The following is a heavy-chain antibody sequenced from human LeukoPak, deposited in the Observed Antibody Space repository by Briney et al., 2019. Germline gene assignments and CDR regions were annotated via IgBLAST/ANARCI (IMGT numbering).Heavy chain of an antibody. J-gene: IGHJ4*02. V-gene: IGHV1-24*01. CDR2: FDPEDGET. Sequence: ASVKVSCKVSGYTLTELSMHWVRQAPGKGLEWMGGFDPEDGETIYAQKFQGRVTMTEDTSTDTAYMELSSLRSEDTAVYYCATLLGYCSSTSCYDGHYWGQGTLVTVSS. CDR1: GYTLTELS. CDR3: ATLLGYCSSTSCYDGHY. D-gene: IGHD2-2*01.